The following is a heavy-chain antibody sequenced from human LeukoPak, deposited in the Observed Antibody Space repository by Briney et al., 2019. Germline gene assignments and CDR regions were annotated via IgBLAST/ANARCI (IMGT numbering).Heavy chain of an antibody. Sequence: SETLSLTCAVYGGSFRGYYWSWIRQPPGKGLEWIGEINHSGSTNYNPSLKSRVTISVDTSQNQFSLKLSSVTAADTAVYYCARDRRPYYGSGSYSWFDPWGQGTLVTVSS. D-gene: IGHD3-10*01. CDR3: ARDRRPYYGSGSYSWFDP. J-gene: IGHJ5*02. V-gene: IGHV4-34*01. CDR2: INHSGST. CDR1: GGSFRGYY.